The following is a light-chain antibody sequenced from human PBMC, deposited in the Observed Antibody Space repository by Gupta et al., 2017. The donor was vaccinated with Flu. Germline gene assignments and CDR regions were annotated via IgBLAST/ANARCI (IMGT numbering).Light chain of an antibody. CDR1: QSVFHSSTNKNY. J-gene: IGKJ1*01. V-gene: IGKV4-1*01. CDR3: QQEVNPPWT. CDR2: WAS. Sequence: DIVMTQSPDSLTVSLGERATLNCRSNQSVFHSSTNKNYLAWYQQTLGQPPKLLISWASSRESGVPDRFSGSGSGTDFSLTISSRQTEDVAVYYCQQEVNPPWTFGQGTRVEIK.